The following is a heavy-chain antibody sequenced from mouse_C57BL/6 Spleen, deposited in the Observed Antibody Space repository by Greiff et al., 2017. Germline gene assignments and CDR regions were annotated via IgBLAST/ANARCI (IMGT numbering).Heavy chain of an antibody. J-gene: IGHJ2*01. D-gene: IGHD4-1*01. CDR3: ARNWDGYFDY. CDR2: INPSTGGT. CDR1: GYSFTGYY. Sequence: VQLQQSGPELVKPGASVKISCKASGYSFTGYYMNWVKQSPEKSLEWIGEINPSTGGTTYNQKFKAKATLTVDKSSSTAYMQLKSLTSEDSAVYYCARNWDGYFDYWGQGTTLTVSS. V-gene: IGHV1-42*01.